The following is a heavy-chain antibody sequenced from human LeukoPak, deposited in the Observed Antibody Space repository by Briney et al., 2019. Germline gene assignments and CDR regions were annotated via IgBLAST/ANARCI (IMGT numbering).Heavy chain of an antibody. CDR2: IKQDGSEK. Sequence: GGSLRLSCAASGFTFSSHWMSWVRQAPGKGLEWVANIKQDGSEKYYVDSVKGRFTISRDNAKNSLYLQMNSLRAEDTAVYYCARGGDGYNYHFDYWGQGTLVTVSS. V-gene: IGHV3-7*01. D-gene: IGHD5-24*01. CDR3: ARGGDGYNYHFDY. CDR1: GFTFSSHW. J-gene: IGHJ4*02.